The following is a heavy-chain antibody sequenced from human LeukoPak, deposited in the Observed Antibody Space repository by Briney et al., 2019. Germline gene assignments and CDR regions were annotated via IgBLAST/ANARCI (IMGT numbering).Heavy chain of an antibody. CDR1: GSSFTIYD. V-gene: IGHV1-8*01. Sequence: TSVEVSCKACGSSFTIYDINWVRQAPGQGLEGMGWMNPNSGNTGYAQKFQGRVTMTRNTSISTAYMELSSLRSEDTAVYYCARVERGYDFWSGYYHGGYYYYGMDVWGQGTTVTVSS. J-gene: IGHJ6*02. CDR2: MNPNSGNT. D-gene: IGHD3-3*01. CDR3: ARVERGYDFWSGYYHGGYYYYGMDV.